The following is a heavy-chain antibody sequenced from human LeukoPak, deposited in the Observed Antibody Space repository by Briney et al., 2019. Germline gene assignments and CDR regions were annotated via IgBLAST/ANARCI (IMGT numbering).Heavy chain of an antibody. V-gene: IGHV4-61*02. CDR2: IYTSGST. Sequence: SETLSLTCTVSAGSISSGSYYWSWIRQPAGKGLEWIGRIYTSGSTNYNPSLKSRVTISVDTSKNQFSLKLSSVTAADTAVYYCARVVDYYGSEVPLFDYWGQGTLVTVSS. J-gene: IGHJ4*02. CDR3: ARVVDYYGSEVPLFDY. CDR1: AGSISSGSYY. D-gene: IGHD3-10*01.